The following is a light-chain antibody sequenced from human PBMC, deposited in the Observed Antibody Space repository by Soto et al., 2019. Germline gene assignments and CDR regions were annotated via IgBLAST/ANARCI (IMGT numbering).Light chain of an antibody. J-gene: IGKJ1*01. V-gene: IGKV1-5*03. CDR3: QQYSGYSTT. CDR2: KAS. Sequence: DIQMTQSPSTWSASVGERVTITCRASKSISNWLAGYKQKPGKAPKLLIYKASSLESGVPSRFSGSGSGTEFTLTISSLQPDDFATYFCQQYSGYSTTFGQGTRVEVK. CDR1: KSISNW.